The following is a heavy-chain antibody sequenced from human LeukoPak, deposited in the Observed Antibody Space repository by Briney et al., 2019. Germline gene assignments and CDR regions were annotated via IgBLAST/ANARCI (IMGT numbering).Heavy chain of an antibody. J-gene: IGHJ4*02. CDR3: AREKAEGGVDY. CDR1: GYTFTSYY. V-gene: IGHV1-46*01. D-gene: IGHD3-16*01. Sequence: ASVKVSCKASGYTFTSYYMHWVRQAPGQGLEWMGVINPSDGSTRYAQKFQGRVTMTRDTSTSTVYMELSSLRSEDTGVYYCAREKAEGGVDYWGQGTLVTVSS. CDR2: INPSDGST.